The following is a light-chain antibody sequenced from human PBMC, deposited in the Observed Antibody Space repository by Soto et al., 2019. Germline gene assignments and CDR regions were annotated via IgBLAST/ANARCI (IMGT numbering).Light chain of an antibody. CDR1: RTDVDGHDY. CDR2: DVH. V-gene: IGLV2-14*03. J-gene: IGLJ1*01. Sequence: QSVLTQPASVSGSPGQSITISCTGARTDVDGHDYVSWYQQHPGQAPKLIIFDVHNRPSGVSSRFSGSKSGDTASLTISGLRAEDDGDYYCSSYTASTPLYVFGTGTKVTV. CDR3: SSYTASTPLYV.